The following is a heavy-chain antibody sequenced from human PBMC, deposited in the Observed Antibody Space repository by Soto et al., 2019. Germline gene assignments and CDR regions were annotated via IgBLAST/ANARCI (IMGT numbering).Heavy chain of an antibody. V-gene: IGHV5-10-1*01. CDR1: GYSFTSYW. J-gene: IGHJ6*02. CDR3: ARTPVVPAADPYYYYYGMDV. CDR2: IDPSDSYT. Sequence: GDSLKISCKGSGYSFTSYWISWVRQMPGKGLEWMGRIDPSDSYTNYSPSFQGHVTISADKSISTAYLQWSSLKASDTAMYYCARTPVVPAADPYYYYYGMDVWGQGTTVTVSS. D-gene: IGHD2-2*01.